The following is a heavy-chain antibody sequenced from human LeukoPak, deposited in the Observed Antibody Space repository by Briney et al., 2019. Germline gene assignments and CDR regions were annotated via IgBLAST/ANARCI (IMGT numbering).Heavy chain of an antibody. CDR3: AKGLGVVIGRYYMDV. J-gene: IGHJ6*03. CDR1: GFTFSSYA. CDR2: ISGSGGST. Sequence: GGSLRLSCAASGFTFSSYAMSWVRQAPGKGLEWVSAISGSGGSTYYADSVKGRFTISRGNSKNTLYLQMNSLRAEDTAVYYCAKGLGVVIGRYYMDVWGKGTTVTVSS. D-gene: IGHD3-3*01. V-gene: IGHV3-23*01.